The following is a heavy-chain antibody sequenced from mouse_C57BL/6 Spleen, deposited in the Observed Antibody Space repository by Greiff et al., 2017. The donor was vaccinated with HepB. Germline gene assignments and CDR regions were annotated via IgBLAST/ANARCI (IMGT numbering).Heavy chain of an antibody. CDR1: GYSFTGYF. D-gene: IGHD1-1*01. Sequence: VQLQQSGPELVKPGDSVKISCKASGYSFTGYFMNWVMQSHGKSLEWIGRINPYNGDTFYNQKFKGKATLTVDKSSSTAHMALRSPTSESSAGYYCARSRGPITTVVATDYAMDDWGQGTSVTVSS. CDR2: INPYNGDT. V-gene: IGHV1-20*01. J-gene: IGHJ4*01. CDR3: ARSRGPITTVVATDYAMDD.